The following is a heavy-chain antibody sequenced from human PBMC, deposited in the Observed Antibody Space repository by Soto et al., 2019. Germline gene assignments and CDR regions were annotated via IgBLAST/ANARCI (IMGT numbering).Heavy chain of an antibody. CDR3: AGGRGRQQLVMSYYYGMDV. CDR1: GWSFSGYY. J-gene: IGHJ6*02. V-gene: IGHV4-34*01. Sequence: PSETLSLTCAVYGWSFSGYYWSWSRQPPWEGLEWIGEINHSGSTNYNPSLKSRVTISVDTSKNQFSLNLSSVTAADTAVYYCAGGRGRQQLVMSYYYGMDVWGQGTTVTVSS. D-gene: IGHD6-13*01. CDR2: INHSGST.